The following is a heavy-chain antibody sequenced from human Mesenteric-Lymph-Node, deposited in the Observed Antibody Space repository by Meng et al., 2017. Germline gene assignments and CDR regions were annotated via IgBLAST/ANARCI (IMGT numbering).Heavy chain of an antibody. D-gene: IGHD3-22*01. J-gene: IGHJ3*02. CDR2: ISYDGSNK. CDR3: ARGHGGYYDNSGYPVMYAFDI. CDR1: GFTFSSYA. V-gene: IGHV3-30*04. Sequence: GGSLRPSCPASGFTFSSYAIHWVRQAPGKGLEWVAIISYDGSNKYYADSVKGRFTISRDNSKNTLYLQMNSLRAEDTAVYYCARGHGGYYDNSGYPVMYAFDIWGQGTMVTVSS.